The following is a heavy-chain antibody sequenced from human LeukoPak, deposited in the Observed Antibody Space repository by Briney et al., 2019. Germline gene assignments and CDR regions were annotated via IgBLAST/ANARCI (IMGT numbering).Heavy chain of an antibody. CDR2: ISAYNGNT. CDR1: GYTFTSYG. J-gene: IGHJ3*02. D-gene: IGHD3-22*01. Sequence: APVKVSCKASGYTFTSYGISWVRQAPGQGLEWMGWISAYNGNTNYAQKLQGRVTMTTDTSTSTAYMELRSLRSDDTAVYYCATISSGYYYYAFDIWGQGTMVTVSS. CDR3: ATISSGYYYYAFDI. V-gene: IGHV1-18*01.